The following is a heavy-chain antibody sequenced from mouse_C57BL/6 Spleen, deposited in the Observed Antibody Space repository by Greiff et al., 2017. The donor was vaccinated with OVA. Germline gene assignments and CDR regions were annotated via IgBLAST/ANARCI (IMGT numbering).Heavy chain of an antibody. J-gene: IGHJ3*01. CDR3: AREGYGNLFAY. CDR1: GYTFTSYW. V-gene: IGHV1-59*01. CDR2: IDPSDSYT. Sequence: QVQLQQPGAELVRPGTSVKLSCKASGYTFTSYWMHWVKQRPGQGLEWIGVIDPSDSYTNYNQKFKGKATLTVDTSSSTAYMQLSSLTSEDSAVYYCAREGYGNLFAYWGQGTLVTVSA. D-gene: IGHD2-1*01.